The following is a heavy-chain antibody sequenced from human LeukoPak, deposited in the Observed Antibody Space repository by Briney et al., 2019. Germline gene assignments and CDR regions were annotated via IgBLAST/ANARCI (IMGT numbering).Heavy chain of an antibody. CDR3: ARGGTRITTSYIIDY. Sequence: ASVKVSCKGSGYTLTSYAFYWGCKRHGQRQGRVWWIKTGNGNTKYTQKFQGRVTITRNTSANTAYMELSRLRFEDTAVYYCARGGTRITTSYIIDYWGQGTLVTVSS. D-gene: IGHD3-22*01. CDR2: IKTGNGNT. CDR1: GYTLTSYA. V-gene: IGHV1-3*04. J-gene: IGHJ4*02.